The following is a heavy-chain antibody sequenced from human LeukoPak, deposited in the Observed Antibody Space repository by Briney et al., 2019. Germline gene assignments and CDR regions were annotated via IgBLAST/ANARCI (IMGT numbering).Heavy chain of an antibody. V-gene: IGHV4-59*12. CDR2: IYYSGST. J-gene: IGHJ4*02. CDR1: GVSISSYY. Sequence: SETLSLTCTVSGVSISSYYWSWLRQPPGKGLEWVGSIYYSGSTYYNPSLKSRVTISVDTSKNQFSLKPSSVTAADTAVYYCARTVAGSAYYFDYWGQGTLVTVSS. CDR3: ARTVAGSAYYFDY. D-gene: IGHD6-19*01.